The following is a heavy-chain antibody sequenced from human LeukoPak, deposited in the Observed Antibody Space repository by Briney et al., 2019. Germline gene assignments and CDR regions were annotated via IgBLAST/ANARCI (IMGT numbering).Heavy chain of an antibody. V-gene: IGHV3-30-3*01. CDR2: ISYDGSNK. Sequence: GGSLRLSCSASRFTFSNFNMHWVRQAPGKGLEWVAVISYDGSNKYYADSVKGRFTISRDNSKNTLYLQMNSLRAEDTAVYYCARVGGVTPLDYWGQGTLVTVSS. CDR1: RFTFSNFN. CDR3: ARVGGVTPLDY. J-gene: IGHJ4*02. D-gene: IGHD3-3*01.